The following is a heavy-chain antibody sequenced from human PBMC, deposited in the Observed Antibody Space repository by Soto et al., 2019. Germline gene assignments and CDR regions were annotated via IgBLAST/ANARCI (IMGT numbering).Heavy chain of an antibody. CDR3: ATQEVGGSYVYTFDP. V-gene: IGHV4-59*04. Sequence: SETLSLTCTVSGGSISSYYWSWVRQPPGKGLEWIGYIYYSGTTYYNPSLKSRVTMSVDTSKNQFSLKLTSVTAVDTSVYYCATQEVGGSYVYTFDPWGQGTLVTVSS. CDR2: IYYSGTT. D-gene: IGHD1-26*01. CDR1: GGSISSYY. J-gene: IGHJ5*02.